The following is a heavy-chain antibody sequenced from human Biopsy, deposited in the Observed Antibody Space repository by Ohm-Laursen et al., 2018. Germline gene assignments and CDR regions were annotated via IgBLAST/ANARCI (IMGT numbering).Heavy chain of an antibody. Sequence: TQTLTLPCSFSGFSLTNGGLSVGWIRQSPGRALEWLGLIYGDDNKRYSPSLKSRLLITKDTSKNQVVLTLTNVDPVDTGTYYCAHRQKWTFDFWGQGTPVTVSS. J-gene: IGHJ4*02. CDR3: AHRQKWTFDF. V-gene: IGHV2-5*02. D-gene: IGHD1-26*01. CDR1: GFSLTNGGLS. CDR2: IYGDDNK.